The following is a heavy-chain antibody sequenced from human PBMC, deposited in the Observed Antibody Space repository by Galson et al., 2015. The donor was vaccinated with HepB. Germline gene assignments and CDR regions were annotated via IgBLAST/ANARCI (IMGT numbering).Heavy chain of an antibody. CDR1: GYTFTSYY. CDR2: INPSGGST. D-gene: IGHD4-23*01. V-gene: IGHV1-46*03. J-gene: IGHJ4*02. Sequence: SCKASGYTFTSYYMHWVRQAPGQGLEWMGIINPSGGSTSYAQKFQGRVTMTRDTSTSSVYMELSSLRSEDTAVYYCAREGTTVVTGFDYWGQGTLVTVSS. CDR3: AREGTTVVTGFDY.